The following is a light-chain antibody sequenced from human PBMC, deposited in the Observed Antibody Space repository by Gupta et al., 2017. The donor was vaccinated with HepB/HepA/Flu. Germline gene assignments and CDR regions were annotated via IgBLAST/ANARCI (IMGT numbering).Light chain of an antibody. CDR1: QSVSSY. Sequence: EIVSTPSPATLSLSAGDRATLSCRASQSVSSYLAWYQQKPGQAPRLLIYDASNRATGIPARFSGSGSGTEFTLTISSLEHEDFAVYYCQQRRNWPPITFGQGTRLEIK. V-gene: IGKV3-11*01. CDR3: QQRRNWPPIT. CDR2: DAS. J-gene: IGKJ5*01.